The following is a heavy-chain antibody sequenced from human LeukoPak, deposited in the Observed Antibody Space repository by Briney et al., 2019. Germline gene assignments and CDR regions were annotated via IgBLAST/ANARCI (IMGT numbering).Heavy chain of an antibody. CDR2: ISTYNGYS. CDR1: GYTFTSYD. V-gene: IGHV1-18*01. CDR3: AKNSSGGYSDY. D-gene: IGHD6-19*01. J-gene: IGHJ4*02. Sequence: ASVKVSCKASGYTFTSYDITWVRQAPGQGLEWMGWISTYNGYSKYAQNLQGRVTMTADTSTTTAYMELSSLGSDDTAVYYCAKNSSGGYSDYWGQGTLVTVSS.